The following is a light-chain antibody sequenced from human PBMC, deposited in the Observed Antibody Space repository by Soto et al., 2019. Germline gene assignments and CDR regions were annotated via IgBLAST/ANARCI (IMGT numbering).Light chain of an antibody. V-gene: IGKV3-20*01. CDR3: QQYGSSALT. Sequence: EIVLTQSPGTLSLSPGERATLSCRASQSVSSNYLTWYQQKPGQAPRLLIYGASSRATGIPDRFSGSGSGKDFTLTISRLEPEDFAVYHCQQYGSSALTFGGGIKVEIK. J-gene: IGKJ4*01. CDR1: QSVSSNY. CDR2: GAS.